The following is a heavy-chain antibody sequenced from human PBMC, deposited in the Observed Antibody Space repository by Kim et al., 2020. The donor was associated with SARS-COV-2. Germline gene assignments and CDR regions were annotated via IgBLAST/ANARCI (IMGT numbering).Heavy chain of an antibody. CDR2: IIPIFGTA. V-gene: IGHV1-69*13. CDR1: GGTFSSYA. Sequence: SVKVSCKASGGTFSSYAISWVRQAPGQGLEWMGGIIPIFGTANYAQKFQGRVTITADESTSTAYMELSSLRSEDTAVYYCAVRYCSSTSCYAEVGYYYYGMDVWGQGTTVTVSS. J-gene: IGHJ6*02. D-gene: IGHD2-2*01. CDR3: AVRYCSSTSCYAEVGYYYYGMDV.